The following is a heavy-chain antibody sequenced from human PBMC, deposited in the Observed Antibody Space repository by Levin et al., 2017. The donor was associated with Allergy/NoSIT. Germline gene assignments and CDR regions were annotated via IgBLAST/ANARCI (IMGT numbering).Heavy chain of an antibody. J-gene: IGHJ4*02. CDR1: GFTFGDYA. V-gene: IGHV3-49*03. CDR2: IRSKAYGGTS. D-gene: IGHD3-3*02. CDR3: TRDHFRPGDYFDY. Sequence: PGGSLRLSCTASGFTFGDYAMSWFRQAPGKGLEWVGFIRSKAYGGTSEYAAAVKGRFSISRDDSKSIAYLQMNSLNTEDTAVYYCTRDHFRPGDYFDYWGQGTLVTVSS.